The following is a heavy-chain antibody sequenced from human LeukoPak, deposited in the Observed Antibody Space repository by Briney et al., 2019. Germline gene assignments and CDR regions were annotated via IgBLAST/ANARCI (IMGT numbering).Heavy chain of an antibody. CDR2: IYPGDSDT. J-gene: IGHJ3*02. Sequence: RGESLKISCKGSGYSFTSYWIGWVRQMPGKGLEWIGIIYPGDSDTRYSPSFQGQVTMSADKSINTASLQWGSLKASDTAMYYCARPGSSSSVWAFNIWGQGTVVTVSS. V-gene: IGHV5-51*01. CDR1: GYSFTSYW. CDR3: ARPGSSSSVWAFNI. D-gene: IGHD6-6*01.